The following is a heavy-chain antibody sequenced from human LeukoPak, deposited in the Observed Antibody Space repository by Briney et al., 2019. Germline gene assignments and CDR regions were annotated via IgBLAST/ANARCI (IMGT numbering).Heavy chain of an antibody. CDR2: IYSGGST. CDR3: ARDSWGSPLGRYCSGGSCYSDVSYYYGMDV. V-gene: IGHV3-66*01. D-gene: IGHD2-15*01. Sequence: GGSLRLSCAASGFTVGSNYMSWVRQAPGKGLEWVSVIYSGGSTYYADSVKGRFTISRDNSKNTLYLQMNSLRAEDTAVYYCARDSWGSPLGRYCSGGSCYSDVSYYYGMDVWGQGTTVTVPS. CDR1: GFTVGSNY. J-gene: IGHJ6*02.